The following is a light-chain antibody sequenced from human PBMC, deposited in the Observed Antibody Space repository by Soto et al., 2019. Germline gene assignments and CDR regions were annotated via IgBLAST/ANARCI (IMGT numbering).Light chain of an antibody. Sequence: QSVLTQPRSASATPGQTVTISCSGRYSNIGSNFVSWYQRLPGTAPKLLIYSINQRPSGVPDRFSGSKSGTSASLTISGLQSEDEADYFCSSWDDSLDGPVFGGGTKLTVL. CDR3: SSWDDSLDGPV. V-gene: IGLV1-44*01. CDR1: YSNIGSNF. J-gene: IGLJ3*02. CDR2: SIN.